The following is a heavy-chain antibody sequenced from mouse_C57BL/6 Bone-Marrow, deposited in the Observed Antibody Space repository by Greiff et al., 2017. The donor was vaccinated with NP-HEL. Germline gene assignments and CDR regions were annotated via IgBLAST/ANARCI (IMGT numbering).Heavy chain of an antibody. V-gene: IGHV1-64*01. CDR1: GYTFTSYW. CDR2: IRPNSGST. Sequence: VQLQQPGAELVKPGASVKLSCKASGYTFTSYWMHWVKQRPGQGLEWIGMIRPNSGSTNYNEKFKGKATLTVDKSSSTAYMQLSSLTSEDSAVYYCARVDSSGSWFAYWGQGTLVTVSA. J-gene: IGHJ3*01. D-gene: IGHD3-2*01. CDR3: ARVDSSGSWFAY.